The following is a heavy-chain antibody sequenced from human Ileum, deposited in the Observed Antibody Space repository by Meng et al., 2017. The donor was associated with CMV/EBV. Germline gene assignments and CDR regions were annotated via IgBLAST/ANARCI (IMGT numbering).Heavy chain of an antibody. Sequence: QVQLRQWGAGLLKPSETLSLTCAVYGGSFRAYYWNWIRQPPGKGLEWIGEVNHSGSTNFNPSLKSRVTISVDTSKNQFSLKLSSVTAADTAVYYCARGHSSGYYWGQGTLVTVSS. CDR3: ARGHSSGYY. J-gene: IGHJ4*02. V-gene: IGHV4-34*01. CDR2: VNHSGST. CDR1: GGSFRAYY. D-gene: IGHD6-19*01.